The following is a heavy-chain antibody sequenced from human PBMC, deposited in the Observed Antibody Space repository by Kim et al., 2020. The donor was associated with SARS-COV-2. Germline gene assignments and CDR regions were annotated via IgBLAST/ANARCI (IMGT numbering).Heavy chain of an antibody. CDR2: IWYDGSNE. J-gene: IGHJ5*02. Sequence: GGSLRLSCATSGFMFRSYGMFWVRQAPGKGLEWLAVIWYDGSNEYYGDSVKGRFTISRDNSKNTLYLQMNSLRSEDTAVYYCARRATSSNRFDPWGQGTLVT. V-gene: IGHV3-33*07. CDR1: GFMFRSYG. CDR3: ARRATSSNRFDP. D-gene: IGHD2-2*01.